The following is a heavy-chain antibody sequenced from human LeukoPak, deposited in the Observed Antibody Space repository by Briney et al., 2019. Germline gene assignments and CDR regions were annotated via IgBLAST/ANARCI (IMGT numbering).Heavy chain of an antibody. CDR2: IHYSGSTTYN. J-gene: IGHJ5*02. CDR3: ARAPPRGGWFDP. D-gene: IGHD3-10*01. V-gene: IGHV4-59*13. CDR1: GGSITTYY. Sequence: SETLSLTCTVSGGSITTYYWNWIRQAPGKGLEWIGYIHYSGSTTYNNYHPSLKSRVTISPDTSKNHFSLRLNSVTAADTAVYFCARAPPRGGWFDPWGQGTLVTVSS.